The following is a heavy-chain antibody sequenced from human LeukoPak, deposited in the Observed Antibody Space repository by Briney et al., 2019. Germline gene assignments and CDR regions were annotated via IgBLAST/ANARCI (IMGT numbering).Heavy chain of an antibody. V-gene: IGHV3-30*18. CDR3: AKDSEIAAAGSYWYFDL. CDR1: GFTFRSYD. Sequence: PGGSPRLSCAASGFTFRSYDMHWVRQAPGKGLQWMAVISYDGSNKYHTDSVKGRFTISRDNSKNTLYLQMNSLRAEDTAVYYCAKDSEIAAAGSYWYFDLWGRGTLVTVSS. D-gene: IGHD6-13*01. J-gene: IGHJ2*01. CDR2: ISYDGSNK.